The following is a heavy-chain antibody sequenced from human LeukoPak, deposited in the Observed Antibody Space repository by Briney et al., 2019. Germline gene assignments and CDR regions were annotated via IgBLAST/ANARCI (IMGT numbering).Heavy chain of an antibody. CDR1: GGATSSSSYY. V-gene: IGHV4-39*01. D-gene: IGHD3-10*01. CDR2: IYYSGST. CDR3: ARFSGSYYTAGDY. J-gene: IGHJ4*02. Sequence: SETLSLTCTVSGGATSSSSYYWGWIRQPPGKGLEWIGSIYYSGSTYYNPSLKSRVTISVDTSKNQFSLKLSSVTAADTAVYYCARFSGSYYTAGDYWGQGTLLTVSS.